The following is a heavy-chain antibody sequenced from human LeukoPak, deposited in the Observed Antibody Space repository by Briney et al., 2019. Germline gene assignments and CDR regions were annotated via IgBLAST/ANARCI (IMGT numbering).Heavy chain of an antibody. CDR3: ARDQTSKGDAFDI. CDR2: IHYSGST. V-gene: IGHV4-59*01. J-gene: IGHJ3*02. CDR1: GGSIRSYY. Sequence: SETLSLTYSVSGGSIRSYYWSWVRQPPGKGTEWIGYIHYSGSTNYNPSLKSRVTISVDTSKNQFSLKLSSVTAADTAVYYCARDQTSKGDAFDIWGQGTMVTVSS.